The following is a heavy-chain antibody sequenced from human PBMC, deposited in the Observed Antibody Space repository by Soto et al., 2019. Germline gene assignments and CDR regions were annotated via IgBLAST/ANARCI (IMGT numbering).Heavy chain of an antibody. CDR3: ARSPGGWLYYFDY. CDR2: ISAHNGNT. Sequence: ASVKVSCKASGYTFTSYGITWVRQAPGQGLEWMGWISAHNGNTDYAQKLQGGVIVTRDTSTSTAYMELRSLRAEDTAVYYCARSPGGWLYYFDYWGQGTLVTVPQ. V-gene: IGHV1-18*01. D-gene: IGHD6-19*01. CDR1: GYTFTSYG. J-gene: IGHJ4*02.